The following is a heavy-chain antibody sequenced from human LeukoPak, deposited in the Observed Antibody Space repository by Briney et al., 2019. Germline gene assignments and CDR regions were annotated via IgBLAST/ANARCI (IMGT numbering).Heavy chain of an antibody. Sequence: SETLSLTCAVSDDAPSSHYWTWIRQPPGKGLEWIGYISYIGTTNDNPSLKSRGTLSIDTSKNQFSLKLRSVTAADTAVYYCARDLVTVTKGFDIWGQGTMVSVSS. CDR1: DDAPSSHY. V-gene: IGHV4-59*11. CDR2: ISYIGTT. D-gene: IGHD4-17*01. J-gene: IGHJ3*02. CDR3: ARDLVTVTKGFDI.